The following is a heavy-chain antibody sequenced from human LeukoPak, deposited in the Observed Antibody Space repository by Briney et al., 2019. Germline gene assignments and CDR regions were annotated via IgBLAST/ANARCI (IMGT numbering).Heavy chain of an antibody. V-gene: IGHV4-4*07. CDR2: ISTSGST. J-gene: IGHJ4*02. Sequence: SETLSLNCTVSGVSISSYYWSWIRQPAGKGLEWIGRISTSGSTNYNPSLKSRVTMSVDTSKNQFSLNVSSVTAADTAVYYCAREGGHCSSTSCYTRQGGLDYWGQGTLVTVSS. CDR3: AREGGHCSSTSCYTRQGGLDY. CDR1: GVSISSYY. D-gene: IGHD2-2*02.